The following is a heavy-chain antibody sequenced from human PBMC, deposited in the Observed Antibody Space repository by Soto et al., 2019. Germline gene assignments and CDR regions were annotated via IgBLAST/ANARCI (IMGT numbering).Heavy chain of an antibody. CDR3: AKYDTSSSSFDY. J-gene: IGHJ4*02. CDR2: MYSGGST. Sequence: PGGSLRLSCAASGFTVNTKYMSWVRQAPGKGLEWFSVMYSGGSTYYADSVKGRFTVSRDNSKNILYLQMNSLRAEDTAVYYCAKYDTSSSSFDYWGKGTLVTVS. V-gene: IGHV3-66*01. D-gene: IGHD3-9*01. CDR1: GFTVNTKY.